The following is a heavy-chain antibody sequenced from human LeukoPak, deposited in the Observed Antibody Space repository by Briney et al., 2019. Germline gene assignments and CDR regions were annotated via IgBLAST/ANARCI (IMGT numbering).Heavy chain of an antibody. D-gene: IGHD5-12*01. CDR2: ISYSGST. Sequence: SETLSLTCTVSGGSISSSSYYWGWIRQPPGKGLEWIGSISYSGSTYYNPSLKSRVTISVDTSKNQFSLKLSSVTAADTAVYYCARHTPVDIVATIGYYYYYMDVWGKGTTVTVSS. V-gene: IGHV4-39*01. J-gene: IGHJ6*03. CDR3: ARHTPVDIVATIGYYYYYMDV. CDR1: GGSISSSSYY.